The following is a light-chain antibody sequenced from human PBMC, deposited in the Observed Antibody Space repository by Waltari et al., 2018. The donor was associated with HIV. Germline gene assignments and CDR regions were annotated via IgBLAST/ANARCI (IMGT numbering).Light chain of an antibody. Sequence: QSALTQPASVSGSTGQSITISCTGTSSNVGGYNLGSWYQQYPGKAPKLMIYEGSKRPSGVSNRFSGSKSGNTASLTISGLQTDDEADYYCCSYATSSTSLYVFGSGTKVTVL. CDR3: CSYATSSTSLYV. CDR2: EGS. V-gene: IGLV2-23*01. CDR1: SSNVGGYNL. J-gene: IGLJ1*01.